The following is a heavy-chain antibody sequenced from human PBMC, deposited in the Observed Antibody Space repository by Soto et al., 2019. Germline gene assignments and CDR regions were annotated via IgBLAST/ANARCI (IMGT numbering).Heavy chain of an antibody. CDR1: GFTFSSYG. V-gene: IGHV3-33*06. D-gene: IGHD3-10*01. Sequence: GGALRLSCAASGFTFSSYGMHWVRQAPGKGLEWVAVIWYDGSNKYYADSVKGRFTLSRDNSKNTLYLQMNSLRAEDTAVYYCAKPYYYGSGPLAYWAKGTLVTVSS. CDR3: AKPYYYGSGPLAY. CDR2: IWYDGSNK. J-gene: IGHJ4*02.